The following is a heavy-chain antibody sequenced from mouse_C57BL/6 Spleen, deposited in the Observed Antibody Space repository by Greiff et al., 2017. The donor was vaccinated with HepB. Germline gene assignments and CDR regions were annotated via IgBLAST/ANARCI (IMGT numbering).Heavy chain of an antibody. V-gene: IGHV1-53*01. D-gene: IGHD1-1*01. Sequence: VQLQQPGTELVKPGASVKLSCKASGYTFTSYWMHWVKQRPGQGLEWIGNINPSNGGTNYNEKFKSKATLTVDKSSSTAYMQLSSLTSEDSAVSDFSSSTVAGGYYDMDDWGQGTSVTVSS. J-gene: IGHJ4*01. CDR1: GYTFTSYW. CDR2: INPSNGGT. CDR3: SSSTVAGGYYDMDD.